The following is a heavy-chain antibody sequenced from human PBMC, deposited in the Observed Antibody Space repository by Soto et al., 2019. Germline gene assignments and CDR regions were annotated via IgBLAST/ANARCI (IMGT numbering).Heavy chain of an antibody. CDR1: GYTFTSYG. V-gene: IGHV1-18*01. Sequence: QVQLVQSGAEVKKPGASVKVSCKASGYTFTSYGISWVRQAPGQGLEWMGWTSAYNGNTNFAQKLQGRVTMTTDTPTSTAYMVRRSLRSDATAVYYCARRQWLVGGYYYGMDGWGQGTTVTVSS. J-gene: IGHJ6*02. D-gene: IGHD6-19*01. CDR3: ARRQWLVGGYYYGMDG. CDR2: TSAYNGNT.